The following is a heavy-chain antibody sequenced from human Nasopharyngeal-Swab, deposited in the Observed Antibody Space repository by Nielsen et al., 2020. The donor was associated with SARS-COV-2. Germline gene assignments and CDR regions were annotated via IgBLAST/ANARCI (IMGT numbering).Heavy chain of an antibody. CDR3: ARDGLDYDFWSASFMDV. J-gene: IGHJ6*02. V-gene: IGHV3-21*01. CDR1: GFTFNNYN. D-gene: IGHD3-3*01. Sequence: GGSLRLSCAASGFTFNNYNFNWVRQAPGKGLEWVSSISSSSSYIYYADSVKGRFTISRDNAKNSLYLQMNSLRAEDTAVYYCARDGLDYDFWSASFMDVWGQGTTVTASS. CDR2: ISSSSSYI.